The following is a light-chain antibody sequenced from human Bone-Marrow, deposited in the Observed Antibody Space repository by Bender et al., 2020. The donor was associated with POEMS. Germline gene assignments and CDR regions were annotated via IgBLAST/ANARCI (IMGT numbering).Light chain of an antibody. CDR3: YSAALYGNVYV. CDR2: GDS. Sequence: SYELTQPPSVSVSPGQTARISCSGDALPIRSTYWIQHKSGQAPVLLIPGDSVRRPGIPDRFSGSLSGTVATLTISGAQVEDEADYYCYSAALYGNVYVFGIGTKVTVL. V-gene: IGLV3-10*01. J-gene: IGLJ1*01. CDR1: ALPIRS.